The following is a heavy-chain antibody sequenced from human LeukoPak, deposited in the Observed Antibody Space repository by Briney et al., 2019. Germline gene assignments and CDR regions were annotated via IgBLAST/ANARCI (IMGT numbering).Heavy chain of an antibody. J-gene: IGHJ4*02. Sequence: SETLSLTCSVSGFSIGTGYSWGWIRQPPGTGLEWIGTIYHRGNTYYNPSLMSRVTISLDTSKNQFSLRLTSVTAADTALYYCAREVESWFGDLLSYFDSWGQGTQVTVSS. V-gene: IGHV4-38-2*02. CDR3: AREVESWFGDLLSYFDS. D-gene: IGHD3-10*01. CDR2: IYHRGNT. CDR1: GFSIGTGYS.